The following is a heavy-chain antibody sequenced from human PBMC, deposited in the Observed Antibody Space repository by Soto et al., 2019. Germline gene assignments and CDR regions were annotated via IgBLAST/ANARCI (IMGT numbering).Heavy chain of an antibody. J-gene: IGHJ5*02. CDR1: GFTFSDYY. V-gene: IGHV3-11*01. CDR3: ARGVSKASYNWFDP. Sequence: QVQLVESGGGLVKPGGSLRLSCAASGFTFSDYYMTWIRQAPGKALEWVSYISSSGATIYYADSVRGRFTISRDNAKNSLYLQMNCLRAEDTAVYYCARGVSKASYNWFDPWGQGTLVTVSS. CDR2: ISSSGATI.